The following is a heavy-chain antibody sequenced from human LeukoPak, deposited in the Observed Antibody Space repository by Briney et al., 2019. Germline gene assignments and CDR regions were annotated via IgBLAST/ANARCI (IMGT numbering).Heavy chain of an antibody. Sequence: GESLKISCKGSGYSFTSYWIGWVRQMPGKGLGWMGIIYPGDSDTRYSPSFQGQVTISAGKSISTAYLQWSSLKASDTAMYYCARPRRRRYCSGGSCYPYDAFDIWGQGTMVTVSS. J-gene: IGHJ3*02. CDR1: GYSFTSYW. CDR3: ARPRRRRYCSGGSCYPYDAFDI. V-gene: IGHV5-51*01. D-gene: IGHD2-15*01. CDR2: IYPGDSDT.